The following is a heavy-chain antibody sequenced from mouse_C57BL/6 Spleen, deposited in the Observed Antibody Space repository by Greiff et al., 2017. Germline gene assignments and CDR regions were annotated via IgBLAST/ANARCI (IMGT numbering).Heavy chain of an antibody. Sequence: QVQLQQPGAELVKPGASVKLSCKASGYTFISYWMHWVKQRPGQGLEWIGMIHPNSGSTNYNEKFKSKATLTVDKSSSTAYMQLSSLTSEDSAVYYCAYGEERYYYAMDDWGQGTSVTVSS. CDR3: AYGEERYYYAMDD. D-gene: IGHD1-1*02. J-gene: IGHJ4*01. CDR2: IHPNSGST. V-gene: IGHV1-64*01. CDR1: GYTFISYW.